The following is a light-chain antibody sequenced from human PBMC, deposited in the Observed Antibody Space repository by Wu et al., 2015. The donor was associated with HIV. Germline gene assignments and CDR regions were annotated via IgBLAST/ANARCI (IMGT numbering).Light chain of an antibody. J-gene: IGKJ2*03. CDR1: ESLSSR. V-gene: IGKV1-5*03. CDR3: QQYNRDWS. Sequence: DIQMTQSPSTLSASVGERVTITCRASESLSSRLAWYQQKPGKAPQLLIYWASTLESGAPSRFSGSGSGTEFTLTITSLQPDDFATYYCQQYNRDWSFGQGTKLEIE. CDR2: WAS.